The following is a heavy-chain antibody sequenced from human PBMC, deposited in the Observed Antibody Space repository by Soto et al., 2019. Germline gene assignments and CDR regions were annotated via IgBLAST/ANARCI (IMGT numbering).Heavy chain of an antibody. J-gene: IGHJ4*02. CDR1: GFTFSSYG. D-gene: IGHD6-19*01. CDR2: ISYDGSNK. V-gene: IGHV3-30*18. CDR3: AKDSSGWYFAY. Sequence: PGGSLRLSCAASGFTFSSYGMHWVRQAPGKGLEWVAVISYDGSNKYYADSVKGRFTISRDNSKNTLYLQMNSLRAEDTAVYYCAKDSSGWYFAYWGQGTLVTVSS.